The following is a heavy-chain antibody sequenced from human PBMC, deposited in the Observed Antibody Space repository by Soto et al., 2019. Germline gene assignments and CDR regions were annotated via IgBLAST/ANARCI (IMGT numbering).Heavy chain of an antibody. CDR3: ARTFYASGSYFLDS. CDR2: TRNKANRYTT. J-gene: IGHJ4*02. CDR1: GFTFSDHY. V-gene: IGHV3-72*01. Sequence: EVQLVESGGGLVQPGGSLRLSCAASGFTFSDHYMDWVRQAPGKGLEWVGRTRNKANRYTTEYAASVIGRCTISRDDSKNSMYLQLNSLKSEDTAVYFCARTFYASGSYFLDSWGQGTLVTVSS. D-gene: IGHD3-10*01.